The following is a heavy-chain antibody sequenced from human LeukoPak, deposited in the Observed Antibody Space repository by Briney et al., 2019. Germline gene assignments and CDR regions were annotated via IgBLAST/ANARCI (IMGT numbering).Heavy chain of an antibody. D-gene: IGHD5-18*01. Sequence: GGSLRLSCAASGFTFSSYSMNWVRQAPGKGREGGSYISSSSSTISYADSVKGRFTISRDNAKNSLYLQMNSLRAEDTAVYYCARVQQPWLRSPIDYWGQGTLVTVSS. J-gene: IGHJ4*02. V-gene: IGHV3-48*01. CDR3: ARVQQPWLRSPIDY. CDR1: GFTFSSYS. CDR2: ISSSSSTI.